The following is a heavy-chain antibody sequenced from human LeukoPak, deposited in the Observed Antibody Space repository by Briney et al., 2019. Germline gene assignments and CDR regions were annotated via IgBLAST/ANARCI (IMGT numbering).Heavy chain of an antibody. Sequence: GGSLRLSCAASGFTVESKRMSWVRQAPGKGLEWVSTIYSGGDTYYADSVKGRFTISRDNSKNTLYLQMNSLRAEDTAVYYCVRDNYSYRLDVWGQGTLVTVSS. CDR1: GFTVESKR. CDR3: VRDNYSYRLDV. CDR2: IYSGGDT. D-gene: IGHD2-21*01. J-gene: IGHJ4*02. V-gene: IGHV3-53*01.